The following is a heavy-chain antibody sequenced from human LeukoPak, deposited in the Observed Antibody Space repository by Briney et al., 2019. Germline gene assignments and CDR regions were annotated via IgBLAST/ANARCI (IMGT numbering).Heavy chain of an antibody. CDR3: ARIGRDGYNFFDY. V-gene: IGHV3-48*04. CDR1: GFTFSSYS. CDR2: ICSSSSTI. D-gene: IGHD5-24*01. J-gene: IGHJ4*02. Sequence: GGSLRLSCAASGFTFSSYSMNWVRQAPGKGLEWVSYICSSSSTIYYADSVKGRFTISRDNAKNSMYLQMNSLRAEDTAVFYCARIGRDGYNFFDYWGQGTLVTVSS.